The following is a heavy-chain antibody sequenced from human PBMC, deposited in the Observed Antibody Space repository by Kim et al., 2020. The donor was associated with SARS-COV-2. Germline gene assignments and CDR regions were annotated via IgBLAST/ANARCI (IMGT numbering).Heavy chain of an antibody. V-gene: IGHV1-3*01. CDR3: ARGGAVLRFLEWLSSYFDY. CDR1: GYTFYNYA. D-gene: IGHD3-3*01. Sequence: SVKVSCKASGYTFYNYAMHWVRQAPGQRLEWMGWINAGSGNTEYSQKFQGRLIITRDTSESADYMELSSLRSEDTAVYYCARGGAVLRFLEWLSSYFDYWGQRTLVTVSS. J-gene: IGHJ4*02. CDR2: INAGSGNT.